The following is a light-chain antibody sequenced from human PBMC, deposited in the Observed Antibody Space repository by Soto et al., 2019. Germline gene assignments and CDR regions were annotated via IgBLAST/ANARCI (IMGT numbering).Light chain of an antibody. CDR1: SSDIGNYDF. V-gene: IGLV2-14*01. CDR2: EVS. CDR3: SSYTTSTSFIL. Sequence: QSALTQPASVSGSPGQSITISCTGTSSDIGNYDFVSWYQQVPGTAPKAMIYEVSSRPSGVSNRFSGSKSGNTASLTISGHQAEDEAYYYCSSYTTSTSFILFGGGTKLTVL. J-gene: IGLJ2*01.